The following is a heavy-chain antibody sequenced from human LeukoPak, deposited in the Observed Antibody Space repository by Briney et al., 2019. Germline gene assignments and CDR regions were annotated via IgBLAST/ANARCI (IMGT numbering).Heavy chain of an antibody. CDR3: ARYHRGSIARRRYYYFMDV. Sequence: SETLSLTCTVSGDSITSYYWTWFRQPPAKGLEWIVYIYHSGCTNYNTSLKSRVTISVDTSKNQFFLKLNPATTADTAVYYCARYHRGSIARRRYYYFMDVWGKGTTVTISS. V-gene: IGHV4-59*01. CDR2: IYHSGCT. CDR1: GDSITSYY. J-gene: IGHJ6*03. D-gene: IGHD6-6*01.